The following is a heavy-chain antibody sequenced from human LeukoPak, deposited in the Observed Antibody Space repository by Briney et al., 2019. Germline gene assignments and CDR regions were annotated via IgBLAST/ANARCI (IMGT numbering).Heavy chain of an antibody. CDR2: IYYSGSI. CDR1: GGSISSGGYY. CDR3: ARGLVVVAAILTGWFDP. J-gene: IGHJ5*02. V-gene: IGHV4-31*03. D-gene: IGHD2-15*01. Sequence: SETLSLTCTVSGGSISSGGYYWSWIRQHPGKGLEWIGYIYYSGSIYYNPSLKSRVTISVDTSKNQFSLKLSSVTAADTAVYYCARGLVVVAAILTGWFDPWGQGTLVTVSS.